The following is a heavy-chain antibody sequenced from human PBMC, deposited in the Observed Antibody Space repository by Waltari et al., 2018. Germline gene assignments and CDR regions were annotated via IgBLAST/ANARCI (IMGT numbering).Heavy chain of an antibody. J-gene: IGHJ4*02. CDR2: IYTSGTT. D-gene: IGHD2-8*01. Sequence: QVPLQESGPGLVKHSETLSLTCTVSGVSISRYSWSWIRQPSGKGLEWIGRIYTSGTTNYNPSLKSRLTMSVDTSKNQFSLTLSSVTAADTAVYYCARDSYNGGFDYWGQGTLVTVSS. CDR1: GVSISRYS. V-gene: IGHV4-4*07. CDR3: ARDSYNGGFDY.